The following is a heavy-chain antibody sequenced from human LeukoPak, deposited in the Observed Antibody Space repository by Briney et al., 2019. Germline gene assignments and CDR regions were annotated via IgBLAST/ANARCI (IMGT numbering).Heavy chain of an antibody. V-gene: IGHV3-30*02. D-gene: IGHD3-22*01. Sequence: GGSLRLSCAASGFTFSSYGMHWVRQAPGKGLEWVAFIRYDGSDKYYADSVKGRFTIYRDNSKNTMYLQMNSLRAEDTAVYYCAKRNYSESSGYYTNFEHWGQGTLVTVSS. CDR3: AKRNYSESSGYYTNFEH. J-gene: IGHJ1*01. CDR1: GFTFSSYG. CDR2: IRYDGSDK.